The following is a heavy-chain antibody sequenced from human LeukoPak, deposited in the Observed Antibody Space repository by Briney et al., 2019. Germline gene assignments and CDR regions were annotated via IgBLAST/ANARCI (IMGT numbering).Heavy chain of an antibody. Sequence: SETLSLTCTVSGGSISSYYWSWIRQPPGKGLEWIGYIYYSGSTNYNPSLKSRVTISVDTSKNQFSLKLSSVTAADTAVYYCARAADYPIWGQETMVTVSS. D-gene: IGHD3-10*01. CDR3: ARAADYPI. J-gene: IGHJ3*02. CDR2: IYYSGST. V-gene: IGHV4-59*01. CDR1: GGSISSYY.